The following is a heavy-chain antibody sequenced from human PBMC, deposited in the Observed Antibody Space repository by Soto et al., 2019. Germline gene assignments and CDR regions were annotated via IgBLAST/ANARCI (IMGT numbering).Heavy chain of an antibody. Sequence: GGSLRLSCAASGFTVSSNYMSWVRQAPGKGLEWVSVIYSGGSTYYADSVKGRFTISRDNSKNTLYLQMNSLRAEDTAVYYCARQFCSGGSCWRYCMDVWGQGTTVTVSS. CDR3: ARQFCSGGSCWRYCMDV. CDR2: IYSGGST. CDR1: GFTVSSNY. J-gene: IGHJ6*02. D-gene: IGHD2-15*01. V-gene: IGHV3-66*04.